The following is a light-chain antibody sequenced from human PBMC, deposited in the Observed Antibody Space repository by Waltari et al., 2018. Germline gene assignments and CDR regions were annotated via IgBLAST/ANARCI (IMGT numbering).Light chain of an antibody. V-gene: IGLV2-23*02. CDR1: YSTVGSFDL. CDR2: EVL. CDR3: CSYASSSPRLI. J-gene: IGLJ2*01. Sequence: QSALTQPASVSGSLGQSISISCSGTYSTVGSFDLVSWYHPPPGEAPKLLIYEVLKRPSGISNRFSGSKSGNAASLTISALQPEDEGTYYCCSYASSSPRLIFGGGTELSVL.